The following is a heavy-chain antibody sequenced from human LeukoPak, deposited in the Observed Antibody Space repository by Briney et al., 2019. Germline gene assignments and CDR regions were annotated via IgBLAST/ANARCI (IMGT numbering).Heavy chain of an antibody. CDR1: GFTFSSYA. V-gene: IGHV3-30*04. CDR2: ISYDGSNK. Sequence: PGRSLRLSCAASGFTFSSYAMHWVRQAPGKGLEWVALISYDGSNKYYADSVKGRFTISRDNSKNTLYLQMNSLRTEDTAVYYCARDKHYYDSSGYYYFDYWGQGTLVTVSS. D-gene: IGHD3-22*01. CDR3: ARDKHYYDSSGYYYFDY. J-gene: IGHJ4*02.